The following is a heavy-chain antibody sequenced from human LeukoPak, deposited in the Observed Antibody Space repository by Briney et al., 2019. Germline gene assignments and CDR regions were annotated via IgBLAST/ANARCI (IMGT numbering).Heavy chain of an antibody. D-gene: IGHD2-15*01. V-gene: IGHV1-2*02. CDR3: ARPNCSGGSCYTDYYYYGMDV. J-gene: IGHJ6*02. Sequence: ASAKVSCTASGYTFTGYYMHWVRQAPGQGLEWMGWINPNSGGTNYAQKFQGRVTMTRDTSISTAYMELSRLRSDDTAVYYCARPNCSGGSCYTDYYYYGMDVWGQGTTVTVSS. CDR1: GYTFTGYY. CDR2: INPNSGGT.